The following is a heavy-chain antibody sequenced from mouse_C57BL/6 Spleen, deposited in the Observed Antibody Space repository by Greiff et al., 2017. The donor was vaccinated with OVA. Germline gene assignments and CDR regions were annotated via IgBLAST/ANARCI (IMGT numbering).Heavy chain of an antibody. CDR2: IDPSDSYT. Sequence: QVQLQQPGAELVMPGASVKLSCKASGYTFTSYWMHWVKQRPGQGLEWIGEIDPSDSYTNYNQKFKGKSTLTVDKSSSTAYMQLSSLTSEDSAVYYCARRNWGGHYAMDYWGQGTSVTVSS. V-gene: IGHV1-69*01. CDR3: ARRNWGGHYAMDY. CDR1: GYTFTSYW. D-gene: IGHD4-1*01. J-gene: IGHJ4*01.